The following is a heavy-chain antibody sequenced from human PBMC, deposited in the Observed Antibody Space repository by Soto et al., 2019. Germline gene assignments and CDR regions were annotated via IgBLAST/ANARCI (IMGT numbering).Heavy chain of an antibody. CDR2: ISSSSSYI. CDR3: ARESYSNYGNWFDP. D-gene: IGHD4-4*01. J-gene: IGHJ5*02. CDR1: GFTFSSYS. V-gene: IGHV3-21*01. Sequence: SLRLSCAASGFTFSSYSMNWVRQAPGKGLEWVSSISSSSSYIYYADSVKGRFTISRDNAKNSLYLQMNSLRAEDTAVYYCARESYSNYGNWFDPWGQGTLVTVSS.